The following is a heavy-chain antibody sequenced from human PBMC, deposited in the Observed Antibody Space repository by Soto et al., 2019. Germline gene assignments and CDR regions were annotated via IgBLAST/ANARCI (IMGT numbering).Heavy chain of an antibody. D-gene: IGHD3-3*01. CDR3: ARGYDSPPLYGMDV. V-gene: IGHV4-30-2*01. CDR1: GGSISSGGYS. CDR2: IYHSGST. J-gene: IGHJ6*02. Sequence: SETLSLTCAVSGGSISSGGYSWSWIRQPPGKGLEWIGYIYHSGSTYYNPSLKSRVTISVDRSKNQFSLKLSSVTAADTAVYYCARGYDSPPLYGMDVWGQGTTVTVSS.